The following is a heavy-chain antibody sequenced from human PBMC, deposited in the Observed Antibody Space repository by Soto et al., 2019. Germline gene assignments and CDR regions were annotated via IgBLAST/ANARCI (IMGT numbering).Heavy chain of an antibody. CDR2: ITSSGSYV. D-gene: IGHD3-3*02. CDR3: VKDEGIEAMDV. Sequence: EVQLVESGGGLVKPGGSLRLSCVTSGFTFSRNTMNWVRQAPGKGLEWVASITSSGSYVYYADSVKGRFSASRANANNSLSLPMNSLRPDDTAVYFCVKDEGIEAMDVWGQGTTVSVSS. CDR1: GFTFSRNT. V-gene: IGHV3-21*01. J-gene: IGHJ6*02.